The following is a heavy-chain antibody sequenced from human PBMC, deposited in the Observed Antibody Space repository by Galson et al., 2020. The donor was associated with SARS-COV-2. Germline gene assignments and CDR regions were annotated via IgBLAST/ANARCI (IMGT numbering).Heavy chain of an antibody. CDR1: GGSISSGDYY. D-gene: IGHD3-9*01. Sequence: SETLSLTCTVSGGSISSGDYYWSWIRQPPGKGLEWIGYIYYSGSTYYNPSLKSRVTISVDTSKNQFSLKLSSVTAADTAVYYCARDQTKNAVLTGDYYYYGMDVWGQGTTVTVSS. CDR3: ARDQTKNAVLTGDYYYYGMDV. CDR2: IYYSGST. J-gene: IGHJ6*02. V-gene: IGHV4-30-4*01.